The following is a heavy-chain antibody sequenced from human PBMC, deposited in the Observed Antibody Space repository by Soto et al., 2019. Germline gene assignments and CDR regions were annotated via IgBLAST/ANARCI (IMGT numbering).Heavy chain of an antibody. CDR1: GFTLSGRS. CDR3: AGGCLGPDV. V-gene: IGHV3-74*01. J-gene: IGHJ6*03. D-gene: IGHD3-16*01. Sequence: GGSLRLSCAASGFTLSGRSMHWVRQAPGKGLVWVSGIDNAGTDSTYADSVKGRFTSSRDNAKNMLYLQMNSLRVEDTAVYYRAGGCLGPDVWGKGTTVPVSS. CDR2: IDNAGTDS.